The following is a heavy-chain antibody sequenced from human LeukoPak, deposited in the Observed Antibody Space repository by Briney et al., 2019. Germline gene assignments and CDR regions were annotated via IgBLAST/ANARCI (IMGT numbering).Heavy chain of an antibody. V-gene: IGHV1-3*01. CDR2: INAGNGNT. CDR3: AIVGGDRRAFDY. J-gene: IGHJ4*02. CDR1: GYTFTSYA. Sequence: ASVTVSCTASGYTFTSYAMHWVRQAPGQRLEWMGWINAGNGNTKYSQKFQGRVTITRDTSASTAYMELSSLRSEDTAVYYCAIVGGDRRAFDYWGQGTLVTVSS. D-gene: IGHD1-14*01.